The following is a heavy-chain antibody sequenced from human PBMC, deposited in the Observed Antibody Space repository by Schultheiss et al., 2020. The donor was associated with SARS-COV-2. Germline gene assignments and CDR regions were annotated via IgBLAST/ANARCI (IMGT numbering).Heavy chain of an antibody. Sequence: ALVKVSCKTSGYPFINYDIIWVRQATGQGLEWMGWMNGDGVNAGYAEKFQGRVTMTSDSSIETAYMELNSLTSDDTAVYYCATLGAYCSGGSCYSRVGSWFDPWGQGTLVTVSS. J-gene: IGHJ5*02. V-gene: IGHV1-8*01. CDR3: ATLGAYCSGGSCYSRVGSWFDP. D-gene: IGHD2-15*01. CDR1: GYPFINYD. CDR2: MNGDGVNA.